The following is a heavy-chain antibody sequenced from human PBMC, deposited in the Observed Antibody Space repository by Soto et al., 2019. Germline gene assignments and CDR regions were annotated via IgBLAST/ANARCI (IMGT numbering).Heavy chain of an antibody. CDR1: GFTFSSYG. D-gene: IGHD5-12*01. CDR2: ISYDVSNK. CDR3: AKSEIVDTISGAPRFDP. Sequence: GGSLRLSCAASGFTFSSYGMHWVRQAPGKGLEWVAVISYDVSNKYYADSVKGRFTISRDNSKNTLYLQMDSLRAEDTAVYYCAKSEIVDTISGAPRFDPWGQGTLVTVSS. V-gene: IGHV3-30*18. J-gene: IGHJ5*02.